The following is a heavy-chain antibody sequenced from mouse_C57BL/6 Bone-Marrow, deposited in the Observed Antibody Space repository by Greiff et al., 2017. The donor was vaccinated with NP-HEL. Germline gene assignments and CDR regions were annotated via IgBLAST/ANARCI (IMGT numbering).Heavy chain of an antibody. CDR2: LRHKANNHAT. Sequence: EVKLMESGGGLVQPGGSMKLSCAASGFTFRDAWMDWVRQSPAKGLEWVAELRHKANNHATYYAESATGRFTISRDASKRSVYLQMNSLRAEDTGIYYCTCIYDGDYGFDDGGQGTTRTVSS. D-gene: IGHD2-3*01. J-gene: IGHJ2*01. CDR3: TCIYDGDYGFDD. CDR1: GFTFRDAW. V-gene: IGHV6-6*01.